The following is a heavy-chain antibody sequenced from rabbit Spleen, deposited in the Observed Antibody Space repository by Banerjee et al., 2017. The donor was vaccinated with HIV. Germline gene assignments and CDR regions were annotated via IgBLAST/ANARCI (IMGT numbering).Heavy chain of an antibody. J-gene: IGHJ4*01. D-gene: IGHD1-1*01. CDR1: GFTISSSY. CDR2: IDPIFGST. CDR3: ARASSSGYIGYYFTL. V-gene: IGHV1S7*01. Sequence: QLVESGGGLVQPGGSLKLSCKASGFTISSSYWMCWVRQAPGKGLEWIGCIDPIFGSTDYATWVNGRFTISSHSAQNTLYLQLNSLTAADTATYFCARASSSGYIGYYFTLWGPGTLVTVS.